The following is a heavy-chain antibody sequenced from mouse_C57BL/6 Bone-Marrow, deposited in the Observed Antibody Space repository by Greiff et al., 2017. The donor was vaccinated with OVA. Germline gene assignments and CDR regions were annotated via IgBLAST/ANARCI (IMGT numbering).Heavy chain of an antibody. Sequence: VQLQQSGAELAKPGASVKLSCKASGYTFTSYWMHWVKQRPGQGLEWIGEIDPSDSYTNYNQKFKGKSTLTVDKSSSTAYMQLSSLTSEDSAVYYCAIYGPWFAYWGQGTLVTVSA. CDR2: IDPSDSYT. V-gene: IGHV1-69*01. J-gene: IGHJ3*01. CDR3: AIYGPWFAY. D-gene: IGHD1-1*02. CDR1: GYTFTSYW.